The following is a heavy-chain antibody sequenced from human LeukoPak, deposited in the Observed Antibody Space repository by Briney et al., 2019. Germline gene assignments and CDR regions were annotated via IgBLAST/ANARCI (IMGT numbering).Heavy chain of an antibody. CDR1: VGSISSSSYY. CDR3: ARGYYGSGSFFDY. V-gene: IGHV4-39*07. D-gene: IGHD3-10*01. CDR2: IYYSGRT. Sequence: NPSETLSLTCTVSVGSISSSSYYWGWIRQPPGKVLEWIGSIYYSGRTYYNPSPQSRVTISVDTSKNQFSLKLSSVTAADAAVYYCARGYYGSGSFFDYWGQGTLVTVSS. J-gene: IGHJ4*02.